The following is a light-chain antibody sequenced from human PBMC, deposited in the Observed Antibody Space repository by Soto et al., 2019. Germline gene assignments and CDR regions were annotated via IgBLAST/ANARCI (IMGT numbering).Light chain of an antibody. V-gene: IGKV3-11*01. J-gene: IGKJ2*01. CDR3: QQRSNWPRGT. Sequence: EIVLTQSPATLSLSPGERATLSCRASQSVSSYLAWYQQKPGQAPRLLIYDASNRATGIPARFSGSGSGTDFTLTISSLEPEDFAVYHCQQRSNWPRGTFGQGT. CDR2: DAS. CDR1: QSVSSY.